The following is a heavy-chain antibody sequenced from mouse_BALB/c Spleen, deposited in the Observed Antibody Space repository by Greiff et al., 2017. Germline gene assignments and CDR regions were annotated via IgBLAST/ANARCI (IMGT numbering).Heavy chain of an antibody. J-gene: IGHJ4*01. V-gene: IGHV6-6*02. CDR1: GFTFSNYW. CDR2: IRLKSNNYAT. CDR3: TRHPSLVRRAMDY. D-gene: IGHD2-14*01. Sequence: DVQLQESGGGLVQPGGSMKLSCVASGFTFSNYWMNWVRQSPEKGLEWVAEIRLKSNNYATHYAESVKGRFTISRDDSKSSVYLQMNNLRAEDTGIYYCTRHPSLVRRAMDYWGQGTSVTVSS.